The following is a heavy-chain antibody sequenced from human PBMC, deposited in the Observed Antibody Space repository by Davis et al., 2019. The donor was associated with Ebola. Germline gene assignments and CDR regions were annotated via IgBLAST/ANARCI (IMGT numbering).Heavy chain of an antibody. V-gene: IGHV1-2*02. CDR3: ARVSVLWFREQD. J-gene: IGHJ4*02. Sequence: ASVKVSCKASGYTFTGYYMHWVRQAPGQGLEWMGWINPNSGGTNYAQKLQGRVTMTTDTSTSTAYMELRSLRSDDTAVYYCARVSVLWFREQDWGQGTLVTVSS. D-gene: IGHD3-10*01. CDR2: INPNSGGT. CDR1: GYTFTGYY.